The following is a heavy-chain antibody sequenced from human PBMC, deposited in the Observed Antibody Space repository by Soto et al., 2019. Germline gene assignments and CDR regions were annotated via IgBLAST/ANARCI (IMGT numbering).Heavy chain of an antibody. Sequence: GGSLRLSCAASGFTFSGSAMHWVRQASGKGLEWVGRIRSKAKSYATAFAASVKGRFTISRDDSKNTTYLQMNSLKTEDTAVYYCIRGSSSGYYFGMDVWGQATTVTVSS. V-gene: IGHV3-73*01. D-gene: IGHD6-6*01. CDR3: IRGSSSGYYFGMDV. J-gene: IGHJ6*02. CDR1: GFTFSGSA. CDR2: IRSKAKSYAT.